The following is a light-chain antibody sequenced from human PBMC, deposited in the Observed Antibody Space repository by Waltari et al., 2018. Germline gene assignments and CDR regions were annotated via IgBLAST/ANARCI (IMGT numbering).Light chain of an antibody. V-gene: IGKV1-33*01. Sequence: DIQMTQSPSTLSASVGDRVTITGPARQDISNYLNWYQQKPGKAPKLLIYDASNLETGVPSRCSGSGSGTEFTFTISSLQPEDIATYYCQQYDNLPPFTFGPGTKVDVK. CDR3: QQYDNLPPFT. CDR2: DAS. J-gene: IGKJ3*01. CDR1: QDISNY.